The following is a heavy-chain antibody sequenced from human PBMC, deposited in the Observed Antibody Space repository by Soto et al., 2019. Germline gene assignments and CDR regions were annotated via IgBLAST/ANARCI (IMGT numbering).Heavy chain of an antibody. CDR3: AKGDNLGPKTGYAFDP. V-gene: IGHV6-1*01. J-gene: IGHJ5*02. CDR2: TYYRSKWYN. CDR1: GDSVSSNSAA. Sequence: PSQTLSLTCAISGDSVSSNSAAWNWSRQSPSRGLEWLGRTYYRSKWYNDYAVSVKSRIIINPDTSNNQVSLQLNSLTPEDTAVYFCAKGDNLGPKTGYAFDPWGQGSLVTVSS. D-gene: IGHD5-12*01.